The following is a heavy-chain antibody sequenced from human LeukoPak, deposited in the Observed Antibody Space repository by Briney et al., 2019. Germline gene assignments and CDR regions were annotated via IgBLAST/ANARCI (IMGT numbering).Heavy chain of an antibody. CDR3: AKGYSSSLDCFDY. Sequence: GRSLRLSCAASGFTFDDYAMHWVRQAPGKGLEWVSGISWNSGSIGYADSVKGRSTISRDNAKNSLYLQMNSLRAEDTALYYCAKGYSSSLDCFDYWGQGTLVTVSS. D-gene: IGHD6-6*01. CDR2: ISWNSGSI. V-gene: IGHV3-9*01. J-gene: IGHJ4*02. CDR1: GFTFDDYA.